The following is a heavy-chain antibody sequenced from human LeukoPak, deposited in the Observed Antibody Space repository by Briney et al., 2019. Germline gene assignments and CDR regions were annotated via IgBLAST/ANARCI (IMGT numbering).Heavy chain of an antibody. CDR2: IYYSGST. V-gene: IGHV4-30-4*08. J-gene: IGHJ5*02. CDR1: GASVSSGDYY. D-gene: IGHD2-2*01. CDR3: AREHIVVVTDAIGYWFDP. Sequence: SETLSLTCTVSGASVSSGDYYWRWIRQPPGKGLEWIGYIYYSGSTYYNPSLKSRVTTSIDTTKNQFSLKLSAVTAADTAVYYCAREHIVVVTDAIGYWFDPWGQGTLVTVSS.